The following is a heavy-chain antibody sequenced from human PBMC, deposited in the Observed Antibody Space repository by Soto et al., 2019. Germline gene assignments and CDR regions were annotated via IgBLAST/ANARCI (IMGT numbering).Heavy chain of an antibody. CDR2: IHHSGST. CDR3: ARLYSGTSVWFDP. Sequence: SDTLSLTCAVSGGSISSSNWWSWVRQPPGKGLEWIGEIHHSGSTNYWPSLKSRVTISVDKSRNQFSLKLTFVTAADTAMYYCARLYSGTSVWFDPWGQGTLVTVSS. CDR1: GGSISSSNW. J-gene: IGHJ5*02. D-gene: IGHD1-26*01. V-gene: IGHV4-4*02.